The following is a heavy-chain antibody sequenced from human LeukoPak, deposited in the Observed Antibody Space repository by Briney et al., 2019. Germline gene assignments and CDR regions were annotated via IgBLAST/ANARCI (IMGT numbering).Heavy chain of an antibody. CDR1: GYTFSGYY. CDR2: INPNSGGT. D-gene: IGHD3-3*01. V-gene: IGHV1-2*02. Sequence: GASVKVSCKASGYTFSGYYMHWVRQAPGQGLEWMGWINPNSGGTKSAQKFQGRVTMTRDTSISTAYMELSRLRSDDTAVYYCARVLSRYDFWSGYPDIWGQGTMVTVSS. J-gene: IGHJ3*02. CDR3: ARVLSRYDFWSGYPDI.